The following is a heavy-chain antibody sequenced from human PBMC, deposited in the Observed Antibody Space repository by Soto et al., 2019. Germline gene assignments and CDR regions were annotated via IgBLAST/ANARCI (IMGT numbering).Heavy chain of an antibody. D-gene: IGHD3-22*01. V-gene: IGHV1-24*01. CDR1: GYTLTELS. Sequence: ASVKVSCKVSGYTLTELSMHWVRQAPGKGLEWMGGFDPEDGETIYAQKFQGRVTMTEDTSTDTAYMELSSLRSEDTAVYYCATPYYYDSSGYPTLHFFDDWGQGTLVTVSS. CDR2: FDPEDGET. CDR3: ATPYYYDSSGYPTLHFFDD. J-gene: IGHJ4*02.